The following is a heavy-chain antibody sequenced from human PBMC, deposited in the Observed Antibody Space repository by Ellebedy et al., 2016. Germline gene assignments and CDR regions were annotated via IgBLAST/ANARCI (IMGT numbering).Heavy chain of an antibody. D-gene: IGHD6-19*01. CDR2: FDPEDGET. V-gene: IGHV1-24*01. CDR3: ATQGSGWYGLDY. J-gene: IGHJ4*02. CDR1: GYTLTELY. Sequence: ASVQVSCKVSGYTLTELYMHWVRQAPGKGLEGMGGFDPEDGETIYAQKFQGRVTMTEDTSTDTAYMGLSSLRSEDTAGYYCATQGSGWYGLDYWGQGTLVTVSS.